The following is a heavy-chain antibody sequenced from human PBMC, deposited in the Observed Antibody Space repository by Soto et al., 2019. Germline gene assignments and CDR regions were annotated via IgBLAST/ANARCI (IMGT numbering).Heavy chain of an antibody. CDR2: INSIGSNT. J-gene: IGHJ5*02. D-gene: IGHD6-13*01. V-gene: IGHV3-21*06. CDR3: TRDASRDSSARGWFDP. CDR1: GFSINTYD. Sequence: GGSLRLSCAASGFSINTYDMSWVRQAPGKGLEWVSSINSIGSNTYLADSVQGRFTISRDNAKNSLYLQMNSLRAEDTALYYCTRDASRDSSARGWFDPWGPGTLVTVSS.